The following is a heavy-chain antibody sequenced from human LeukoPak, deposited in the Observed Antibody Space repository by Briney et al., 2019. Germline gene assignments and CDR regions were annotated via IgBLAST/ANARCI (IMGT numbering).Heavy chain of an antibody. CDR3: TRARWEYHFDY. Sequence: GGSLRLSCAASGFTVSNTWMHWVRQAPGKGLVWVSRISADGNRMNYVDPVKRRFTGSRDNDRNTLYLEMNSLRAEDTAVYYCTRARWEYHFDYWGQGDLVTVSS. V-gene: IGHV3-74*01. D-gene: IGHD1-26*01. CDR1: GFTVSNTW. CDR2: ISADGNRM. J-gene: IGHJ4*02.